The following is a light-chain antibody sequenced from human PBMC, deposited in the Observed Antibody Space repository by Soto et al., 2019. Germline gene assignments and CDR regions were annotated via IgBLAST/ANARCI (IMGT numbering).Light chain of an antibody. CDR3: QQYYSAPWT. Sequence: DIVMTQSPDSRPVSLGERATINCKSSQSVLHTSNNKNYLAWFQQKPGQPPRLLIYWASTRGSGVPDRFSGSGSGSDFTLTISSLQAEDVAVYSCQQYYSAPWTFGQGTRVEIK. CDR1: QSVLHTSNNKNY. V-gene: IGKV4-1*01. CDR2: WAS. J-gene: IGKJ1*01.